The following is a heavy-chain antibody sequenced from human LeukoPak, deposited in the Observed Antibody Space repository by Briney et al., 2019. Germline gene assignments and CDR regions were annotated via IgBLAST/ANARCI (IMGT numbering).Heavy chain of an antibody. CDR1: GFTFSSYG. CDR2: ISYDGSNK. D-gene: IGHD5-12*01. Sequence: GGSLRLSCAASGFTFSSYGMHWVRQAPGKGLEWVAVISYDGSNKYYADSVKGRFTISRDNSKNTLYLQMNSLRAEDTAVYYCAKVSGPATIDYWGQGTLVTVSS. CDR3: AKVSGPATIDY. J-gene: IGHJ4*02. V-gene: IGHV3-30*18.